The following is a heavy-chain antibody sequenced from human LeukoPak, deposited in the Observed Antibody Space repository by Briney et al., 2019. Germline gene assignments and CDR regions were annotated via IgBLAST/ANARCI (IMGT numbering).Heavy chain of an antibody. D-gene: IGHD3-22*01. CDR1: GYSFTSYW. V-gene: IGHV5-51*01. J-gene: IGHJ4*02. CDR2: IYPGDSDT. Sequence: GESLKISCKGSGYSFTSYWIGWVRPMPGKGLEWMGIIYPGDSDTRYSPSFQGQVTISADKSISTAYLQWSSLKASDTAMYYCAREAYYYDSKGPFGYWGQGTLVTVSS. CDR3: AREAYYYDSKGPFGY.